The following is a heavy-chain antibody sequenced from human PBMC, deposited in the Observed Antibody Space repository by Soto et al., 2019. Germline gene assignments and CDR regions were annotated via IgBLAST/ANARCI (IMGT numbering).Heavy chain of an antibody. CDR2: ISWNSGSI. CDR3: VRRGYYYGMDV. Sequence: EVQLVESGGGLVQPGRSLRLSCAASGFTFDDYAMHWVRQAPGKGLEWVSGISWNSGSIGYADSVKGRFTISRDNAKNSLYLQTNSLRAEDTALYYCVRRGYYYGMDVWGQGTTVTVSS. V-gene: IGHV3-9*01. J-gene: IGHJ6*02. CDR1: GFTFDDYA.